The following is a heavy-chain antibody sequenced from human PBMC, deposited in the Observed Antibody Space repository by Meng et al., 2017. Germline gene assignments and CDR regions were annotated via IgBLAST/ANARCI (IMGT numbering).Heavy chain of an antibody. CDR2: INAGNGNT. CDR1: GYTFTSYA. Sequence: GQHGQAGAGVKKPGASVKVSCKASGYTFTSYAMHWVRQAPGQRLEWMGWINAGNGNTKYSQKFQGRVTITRDTSASTAYMELSSLRSEDTAVYYCARAGLRYYYDSSGYYDYWGQGTLVTVSS. D-gene: IGHD3-22*01. V-gene: IGHV1-3*01. CDR3: ARAGLRYYYDSSGYYDY. J-gene: IGHJ4*02.